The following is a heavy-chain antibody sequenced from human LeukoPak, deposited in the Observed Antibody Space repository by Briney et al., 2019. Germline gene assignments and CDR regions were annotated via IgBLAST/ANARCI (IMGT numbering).Heavy chain of an antibody. D-gene: IGHD1/OR15-1a*01. V-gene: IGHV3-23*01. CDR1: GFTFSSYA. J-gene: IGHJ4*02. CDR2: ISGSGGST. CDR3: ARTDDFDY. Sequence: GGSLRLSCAASGFTFSSYAMSWVRQAPGEGLEWVSGISGSGGSTYYTDSVKGRFTISRDNSKNTLYLQMNSLTTEDTAVYYCARTDDFDYWGQGTLVTVSS.